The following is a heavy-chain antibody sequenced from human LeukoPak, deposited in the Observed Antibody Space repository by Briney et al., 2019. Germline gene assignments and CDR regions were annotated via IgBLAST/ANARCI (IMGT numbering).Heavy chain of an antibody. J-gene: IGHJ4*02. V-gene: IGHV3-7*04. CDR3: ARVYCSGGSCSSYFDY. CDR1: GFTFSSYW. CDR2: INQHGSEE. D-gene: IGHD2-15*01. Sequence: GGSLRRSCAASGFTFSSYWMSWVRQAPGKGLEWVANINQHGSEEYYVDSVKGRFTISRDNAKNSLYLQMNSLRAEDTAVYYCARVYCSGGSCSSYFDYWGQGTLVTVSS.